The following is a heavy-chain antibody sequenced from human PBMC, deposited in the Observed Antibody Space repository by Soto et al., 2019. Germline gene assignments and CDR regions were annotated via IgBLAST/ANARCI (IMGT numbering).Heavy chain of an antibody. J-gene: IGHJ6*03. V-gene: IGHV3-64*01. CDR1: GFTFSNYE. D-gene: IGHD6-13*01. CDR3: ASRGYGSRWPNVYMDV. Sequence: EAQLVESGGGLVQPGGSLRLSCAASGFTFSNYEMHWVRQAPGKGLEYVSGISNNGAHTDYAKSVKGRFTISRDNSENTLYRQMGSLRAEDMAFYYCASRGYGSRWPNVYMDVWGKGTTVTVSS. CDR2: ISNNGAHT.